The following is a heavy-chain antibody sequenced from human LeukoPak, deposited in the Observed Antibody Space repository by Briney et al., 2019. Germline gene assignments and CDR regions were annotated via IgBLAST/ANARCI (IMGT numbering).Heavy chain of an antibody. CDR3: TTDLALAVAAPHWFDP. CDR2: IKSKTDDGTT. V-gene: IGHV3-15*01. D-gene: IGHD6-19*01. J-gene: IGHJ5*02. Sequence: GGSLRLSCAASGFTFSNAWMSWVRQAPGKGLEWVGRIKSKTDDGTTDYAAPVKGRFTISRDDSKNTLYLQMNSLKTEDTAVYYCTTDLALAVAAPHWFDPWGQGTLVTVSS. CDR1: GFTFSNAW.